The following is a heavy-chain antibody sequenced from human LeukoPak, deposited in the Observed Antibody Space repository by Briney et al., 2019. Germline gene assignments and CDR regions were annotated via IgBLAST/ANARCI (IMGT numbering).Heavy chain of an antibody. CDR2: IKSKTDGGTT. Sequence: PGGSLRLSCAASGFTFSNAWMSWVRQAPGKGLEWVGRIKSKTDGGTTDYAAPVKGRFTISRDDSKNTLYLQMNSLRAEDTAVYYCAKDVMAPHGYSSGWTRPAFGSGMDVWGQGTTVTVSS. J-gene: IGHJ6*02. D-gene: IGHD6-19*01. V-gene: IGHV3-15*01. CDR1: GFTFSNAW. CDR3: AKDVMAPHGYSSGWTRPAFGSGMDV.